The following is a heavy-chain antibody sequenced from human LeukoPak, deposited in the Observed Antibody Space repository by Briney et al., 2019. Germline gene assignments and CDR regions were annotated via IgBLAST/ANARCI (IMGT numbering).Heavy chain of an antibody. D-gene: IGHD3-3*01. CDR3: AREHYDFWSGYYGY. Sequence: PGGSLRLSCAASGFTFSSYWMSWVRQAPGKGLEWVANIKQDGCEKYYVDSVKGRFTISRDNAKNSLYLQMNSLRAEDTAVYYCAREHYDFWSGYYGYWGQGTLVTVSS. CDR1: GFTFSSYW. V-gene: IGHV3-7*01. CDR2: IKQDGCEK. J-gene: IGHJ4*02.